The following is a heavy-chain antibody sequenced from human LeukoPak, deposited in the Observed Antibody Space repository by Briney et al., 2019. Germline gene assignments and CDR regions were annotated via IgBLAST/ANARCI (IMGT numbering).Heavy chain of an antibody. J-gene: IGHJ4*02. D-gene: IGHD7-27*01. CDR1: GFSLSNYW. CDR2: IKQDGSEK. Sequence: PGGPLRLSCAASGFSLSNYWMNWVRQAPGKGLEWVANIKQDGSEKNYVDSVKGRFSISRDNAKNSLILQMNSLRDEDTAVYYCARGVWAPFDSWGQGTLVSVSS. CDR3: ARGVWAPFDS. V-gene: IGHV3-7*01.